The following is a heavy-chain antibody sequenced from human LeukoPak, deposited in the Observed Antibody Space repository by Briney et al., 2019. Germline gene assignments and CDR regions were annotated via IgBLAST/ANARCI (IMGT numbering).Heavy chain of an antibody. CDR3: AREVVTTNRNWFDP. V-gene: IGHV1-69*04. CDR2: IIPIFGIA. D-gene: IGHD4-11*01. Sequence: ASVKVSCKASGGTFSSYAISWVRQAPGQGLEWMGRIIPIFGIANYAQKFQGRVTTTADKSTSTAYMELSSLRSEDTAVYYCAREVVTTNRNWFDPWGQGTLVTVSS. J-gene: IGHJ5*02. CDR1: GGTFSSYA.